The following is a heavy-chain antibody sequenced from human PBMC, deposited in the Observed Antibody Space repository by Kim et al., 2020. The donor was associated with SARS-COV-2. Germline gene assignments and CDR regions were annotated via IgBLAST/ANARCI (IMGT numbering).Heavy chain of an antibody. Sequence: SSKTSAESMKDRFTISRDNSTNTLYMQMNSLGAEDTAVYYCARDWGSGWGEWGQGTLVTVSS. V-gene: IGHV3-30-3*01. CDR2: SSK. D-gene: IGHD6-19*01. J-gene: IGHJ4*02. CDR3: ARDWGSGWGE.